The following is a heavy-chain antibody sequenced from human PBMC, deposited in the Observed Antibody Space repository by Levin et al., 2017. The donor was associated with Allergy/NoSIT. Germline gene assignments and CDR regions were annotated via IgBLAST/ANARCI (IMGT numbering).Heavy chain of an antibody. D-gene: IGHD4-23*01. Sequence: GGSLRLSCAASGFTFSGSAMHWVRQASGKGLEWVGRIRSKANSYATAYAASVKGRFTISRDDSKNTAYLQMNSLKTEDTAVYYCTSRWALTPHTVVGDAFDIWGQGTMVTVSS. J-gene: IGHJ3*02. CDR1: GFTFSGSA. V-gene: IGHV3-73*01. CDR3: TSRWALTPHTVVGDAFDI. CDR2: IRSKANSYAT.